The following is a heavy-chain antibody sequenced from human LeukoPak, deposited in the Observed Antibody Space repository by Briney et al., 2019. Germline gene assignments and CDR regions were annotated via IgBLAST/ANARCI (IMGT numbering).Heavy chain of an antibody. CDR2: IYPGDSDT. V-gene: IGHV5-51*01. J-gene: IGHJ4*02. CDR1: GYSSTSYW. Sequence: GESLKISCKGSGYSSTSYWIGWVRQMPGKGLEWMGIIYPGDSDTRYSPSFQGQVTISADKSISTAYLQWSSLKASDTAMYYCARRGDYALYYFDYWGQGTLVTVSS. D-gene: IGHD3-16*01. CDR3: ARRGDYALYYFDY.